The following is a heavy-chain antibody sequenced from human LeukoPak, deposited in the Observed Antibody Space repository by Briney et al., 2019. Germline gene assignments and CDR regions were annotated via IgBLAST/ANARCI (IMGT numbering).Heavy chain of an antibody. V-gene: IGHV4-30-2*01. CDR1: GGSISSGGYS. CDR3: AGDSSSSFYFDY. CDR2: IYHSGST. J-gene: IGHJ4*02. D-gene: IGHD6-6*01. Sequence: SETLSLTCAVSGGSISSGGYSWSWIRQPPGKGLEWIGYIYHSGSTYYNPSLKSRVTISVDRSKNQFSLKLSSVTAADTAVYYCAGDSSSSFYFDYWGQGTLVTVSS.